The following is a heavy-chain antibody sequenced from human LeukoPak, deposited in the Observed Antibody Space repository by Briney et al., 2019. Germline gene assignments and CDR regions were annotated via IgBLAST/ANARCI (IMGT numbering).Heavy chain of an antibody. V-gene: IGHV4-34*01. J-gene: IGHJ6*02. D-gene: IGHD3-10*01. CDR2: INHSGST. CDR3: AKLYDLNYYGSGRSYGMDV. CDR1: GGSFSGYY. Sequence: PSETLSLTCAVYGGSFSGYYWSWIRQPPGKGLEWIGEINHSGSTNYNPSLKSRVTISVDTSKNQFSLQLSSVTAADTAVYYCAKLYDLNYYGSGRSYGMDVWGQGTTVTVSS.